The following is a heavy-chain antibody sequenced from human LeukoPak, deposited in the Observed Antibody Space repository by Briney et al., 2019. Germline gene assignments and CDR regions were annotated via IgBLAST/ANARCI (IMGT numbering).Heavy chain of an antibody. V-gene: IGHV4-34*01. Sequence: SETLSLTCAVYGGSFSGYYWSWIRQPPGKRLEWIGEINHSGSTNYNPSLKSRVTISVDTSKNQFSLKLSSVTAADTAVYYCARGPEWLVLGYWGQGTLVTVSS. CDR3: ARGPEWLVLGY. J-gene: IGHJ4*02. D-gene: IGHD6-19*01. CDR2: INHSGST. CDR1: GGSFSGYY.